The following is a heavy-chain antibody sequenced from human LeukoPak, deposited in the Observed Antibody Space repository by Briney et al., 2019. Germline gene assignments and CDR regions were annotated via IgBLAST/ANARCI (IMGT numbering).Heavy chain of an antibody. CDR2: INPSGGST. D-gene: IGHD6-19*01. CDR1: GYTFTSYY. V-gene: IGHV1-46*01. Sequence: ASVKVSCKASGYTFTSYYMHWVRQAPGQGLEWMGIINPSGGSTSYAQKFQGRVTMTRDTSTSTAYMELSSLRSEDTAVYYCARGTVEYSSGWYWFDPWGQGTLVTVSS. CDR3: ARGTVEYSSGWYWFDP. J-gene: IGHJ5*02.